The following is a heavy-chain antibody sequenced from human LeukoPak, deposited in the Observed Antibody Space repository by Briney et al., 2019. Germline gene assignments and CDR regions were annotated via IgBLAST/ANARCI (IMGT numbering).Heavy chain of an antibody. J-gene: IGHJ5*02. CDR3: ARGVHVRKYDSNENCFDP. CDR1: GYIFTNYY. D-gene: IGHD3-22*01. V-gene: IGHV1-46*01. CDR2: INPSNHRT. Sequence: RASVKVSCKASGYIFTNYYIHWVRQAPGQGLEWMGLINPSNHRTNYAQRFQGRVTMTRDMSTSTVYMELSSLRSEDTAVFYCARGVHVRKYDSNENCFDPWGQGTLVTVSS.